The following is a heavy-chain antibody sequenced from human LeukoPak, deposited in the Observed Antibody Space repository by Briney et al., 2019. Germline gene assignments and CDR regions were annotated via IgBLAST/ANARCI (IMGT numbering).Heavy chain of an antibody. Sequence: SETLSLTCAVSGGSISSSNWWSWVRQPPGKGLEWIGEIYHSGSTNYNPSLKSRVTISVDTSKNQFSLKLSSVTAADTAVYYCARAVSCSSTSCYTYYYYGMDVWGQGTTVTVSS. V-gene: IGHV4-4*02. CDR2: IYHSGST. D-gene: IGHD2-2*01. CDR1: GGSISSSNW. J-gene: IGHJ6*02. CDR3: ARAVSCSSTSCYTYYYYGMDV.